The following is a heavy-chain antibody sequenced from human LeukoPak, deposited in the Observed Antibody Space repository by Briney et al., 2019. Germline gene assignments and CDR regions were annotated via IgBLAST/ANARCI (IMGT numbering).Heavy chain of an antibody. Sequence: PGKSLRLSCAASGFTFSSYAMHWVRQTPGKGREWVAIISYHGSNKYYADSVKGRFTISRDNSKNTMYLQLNSLSADDPAVYFCARDGSPDCTNAICYTRFLYYFDYWGQGTLVTVSS. D-gene: IGHD2-8*01. CDR2: ISYHGSNK. V-gene: IGHV3-30-3*01. CDR3: ARDGSPDCTNAICYTRFLYYFDY. CDR1: GFTFSSYA. J-gene: IGHJ4*02.